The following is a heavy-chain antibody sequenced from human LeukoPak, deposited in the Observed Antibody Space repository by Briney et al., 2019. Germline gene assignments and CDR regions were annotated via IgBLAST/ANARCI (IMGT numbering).Heavy chain of an antibody. Sequence: PSETLSLTCTGSGYSISNGYYWVWIRQPPGKWLEWIGSLYHSDSVYYNPALKIRVSMSVDTSKNQFSLKLSFVTAADTAVYYCARHHDSYYYYYIDVWGSGTTVTVSS. CDR3: ARHHDSYYYYYIDV. CDR2: LYHSDSV. CDR1: GYSISNGYY. D-gene: IGHD1-14*01. J-gene: IGHJ6*03. V-gene: IGHV4-38-2*02.